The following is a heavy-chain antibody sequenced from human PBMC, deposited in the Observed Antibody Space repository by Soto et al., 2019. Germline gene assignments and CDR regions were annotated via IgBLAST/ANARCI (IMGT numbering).Heavy chain of an antibody. J-gene: IGHJ4*02. CDR1: GGSISSGGYS. D-gene: IGHD4-17*01. CDR2: IYHSGST. Sequence: QLQLQESGSGLVKPSQTLSLTCAVSGGSISSGGYSWSWIRQPPGKGLEWIGYIYHSGSTYYNPSLKRRVTRSVDRSKNSCSLKLSSVTAADTAVYYCASGPIGDYTDGFDYWGQGTLVTVSS. V-gene: IGHV4-30-2*01. CDR3: ASGPIGDYTDGFDY.